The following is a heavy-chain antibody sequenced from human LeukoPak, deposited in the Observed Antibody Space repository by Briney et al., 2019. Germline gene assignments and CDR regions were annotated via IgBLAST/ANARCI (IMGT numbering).Heavy chain of an antibody. Sequence: GGSLRLSCAASGFTFSSYSMNWVRQAPGKGLEWVSSISSSSSYIYYADSVKYRFTISRDNAKNSLYLQMNSLRAEDTAVYYCARGGTWNYVRYYYYYMDVWGKGTTVTVSS. D-gene: IGHD1-7*01. CDR1: GFTFSSYS. V-gene: IGHV3-21*01. J-gene: IGHJ6*03. CDR3: ARGGTWNYVRYYYYYMDV. CDR2: ISSSSSYI.